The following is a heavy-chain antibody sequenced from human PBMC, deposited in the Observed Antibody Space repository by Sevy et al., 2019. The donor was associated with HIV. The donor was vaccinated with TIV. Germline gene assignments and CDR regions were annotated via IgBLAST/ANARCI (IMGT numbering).Heavy chain of an antibody. CDR1: GFTFSSYG. CDR2: IWSDGSNK. D-gene: IGHD1-26*01. CDR3: ARRREVLSSDAMDV. J-gene: IGHJ6*02. Sequence: GGSLRLSCAASGFTFSSYGMHWVRQAPGKGLEWVAVIWSDGSNKYYADSVKGRFTISRDSSKNTLFLQMNSLRAEDTAVYHCARRREVLSSDAMDVWGQGTTVTVSS. V-gene: IGHV3-33*01.